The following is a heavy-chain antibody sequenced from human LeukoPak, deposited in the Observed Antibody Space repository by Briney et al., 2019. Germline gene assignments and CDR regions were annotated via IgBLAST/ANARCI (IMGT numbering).Heavy chain of an antibody. CDR3: ARAMIVVVDAFDI. Sequence: ASVKVSCKASGYTFTGYYMHWVQQAPGQGLEWMGRINPNSGGTNYAQKFQGRVTMTRDTSISTAYMELSRLRSDDTAVYYCARAMIVVVDAFDIWGQGTMVTVSS. CDR2: INPNSGGT. J-gene: IGHJ3*02. D-gene: IGHD3-22*01. CDR1: GYTFTGYY. V-gene: IGHV1-2*06.